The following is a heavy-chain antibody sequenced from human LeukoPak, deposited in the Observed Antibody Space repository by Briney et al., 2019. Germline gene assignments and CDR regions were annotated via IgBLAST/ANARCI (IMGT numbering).Heavy chain of an antibody. D-gene: IGHD4-17*01. Sequence: SSETLSLTCTVSGGSISSYYWSWIRQPPGKGLEWIGYIYYSGSTNYNPSLKSRVTISVDTSKNQFSLKLSSVTAADTAVYYCARSNYGDCYFDYWGQGTLVTVSS. CDR3: ARSNYGDCYFDY. CDR2: IYYSGST. J-gene: IGHJ4*02. CDR1: GGSISSYY. V-gene: IGHV4-59*08.